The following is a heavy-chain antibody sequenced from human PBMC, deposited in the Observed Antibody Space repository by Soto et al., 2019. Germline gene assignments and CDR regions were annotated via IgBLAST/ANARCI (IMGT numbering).Heavy chain of an antibody. CDR1: GFTFRQYG. V-gene: IGHV3-33*01. Sequence: QVQLVESGGGVVQPGTSLRLSCAASGFTFRQYGMHWVRQAPGKGLEWVAVIFYDGFNEYYADSVRGRFTVSRDNSGNRVYLQMNSLRGEDTDVYYCVRGGGSGVNLRCLDLWGQGTAVVVSS. CDR3: VRGGGSGVNLRCLDL. J-gene: IGHJ3*01. CDR2: IFYDGFNE. D-gene: IGHD6-19*01.